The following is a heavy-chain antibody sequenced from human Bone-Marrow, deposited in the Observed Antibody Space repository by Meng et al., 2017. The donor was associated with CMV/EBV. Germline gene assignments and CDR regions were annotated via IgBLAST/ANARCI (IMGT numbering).Heavy chain of an antibody. V-gene: IGHV4-30-4*08. CDR3: ARCSPFALGTGDWFDP. Sequence: LRLSCTVSGGSISSGDYYWSWIRQPPGKGPEWIGYIYYSGSTYYNPSLKSRVTISVDTSKNQFSLKLSSVTAADTAVYYCARCSPFALGTGDWFDPWGQGTLVTVSS. D-gene: IGHD7-27*01. CDR2: IYYSGST. CDR1: GGSISSGDYY. J-gene: IGHJ5*02.